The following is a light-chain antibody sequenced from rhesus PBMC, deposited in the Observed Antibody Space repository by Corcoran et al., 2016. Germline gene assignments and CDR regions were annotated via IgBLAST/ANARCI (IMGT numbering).Light chain of an antibody. CDR3: QQYSNWPRT. J-gene: IGKJ1*01. Sequence: EIVLTQSPATLSLSPGERATLSCRASQSVSSSLAWYQQKPEQAPRLLIYGASSRATGIPDRFSGSGSGTDFTLTSSSLEPEDFAVYYCQQYSNWPRTFGQGTKVEIK. V-gene: IGKV3-42*03. CDR1: QSVSSS. CDR2: GAS.